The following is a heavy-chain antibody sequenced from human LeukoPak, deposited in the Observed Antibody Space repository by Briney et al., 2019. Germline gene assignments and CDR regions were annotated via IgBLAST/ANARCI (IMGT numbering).Heavy chain of an antibody. CDR2: INVHTGVA. V-gene: IGHV1-2*02. Sequence: GASVKVSCKASRYTFTGYNMHWVRQAPGQGLEWMGWINVHTGVAHYAQKFQGRVTMTRDTSISTAYMELSRLRSDDTAVYYCASVTLSAYDGDYRGQGTLVTVSS. CDR3: ASVTLSAYDGDY. CDR1: RYTFTGYN. J-gene: IGHJ4*02. D-gene: IGHD5-12*01.